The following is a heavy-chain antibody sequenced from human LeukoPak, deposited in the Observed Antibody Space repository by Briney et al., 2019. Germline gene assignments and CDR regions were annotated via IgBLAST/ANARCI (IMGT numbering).Heavy chain of an antibody. CDR1: GGSFSGYY. CDR3: ARHRDYSIDYFDY. D-gene: IGHD4-11*01. J-gene: IGHJ4*02. Sequence: SETLSLTCAVYGGSFSGYYWSWIRQPPGKGLEWIGEINHSGSTSNNPSLKSRVTISVDTSKNQFSLKVNSVTAADTAVYYCARHRDYSIDYFDYWGQGTLVTVSS. CDR2: INHSGST. V-gene: IGHV4-34*01.